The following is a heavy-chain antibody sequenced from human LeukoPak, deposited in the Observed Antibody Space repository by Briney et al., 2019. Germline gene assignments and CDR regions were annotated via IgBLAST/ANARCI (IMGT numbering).Heavy chain of an antibody. D-gene: IGHD6-19*01. Sequence: SETLSLTCTVSGGSISSYYWSWIRQPPGKGLEWIGYIYYSGSTNYNPSLKSRVTISVDTSKNQFSPKLSSVTAADTAVYYCATRIAVAGPDYWGQGTLVTVSS. CDR3: ATRIAVAGPDY. V-gene: IGHV4-59*08. CDR2: IYYSGST. CDR1: GGSISSYY. J-gene: IGHJ4*02.